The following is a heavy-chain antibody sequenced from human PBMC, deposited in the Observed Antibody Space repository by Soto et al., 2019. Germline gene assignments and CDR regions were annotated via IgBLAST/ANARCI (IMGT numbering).Heavy chain of an antibody. Sequence: QVQLVQSGAEVKKPGASVKVSCKTSGYGFTAYGITWVRQAPGQGFEWMGRTTTYNGNTKYAQKVQGRVTTTTDTSTSTAYMELRSLRFDDTAVYYCARDNGQWLVGWGQGTLVTVSS. D-gene: IGHD6-19*01. V-gene: IGHV1-18*01. J-gene: IGHJ4*02. CDR3: ARDNGQWLVG. CDR2: TTTYNGNT. CDR1: GYGFTAYG.